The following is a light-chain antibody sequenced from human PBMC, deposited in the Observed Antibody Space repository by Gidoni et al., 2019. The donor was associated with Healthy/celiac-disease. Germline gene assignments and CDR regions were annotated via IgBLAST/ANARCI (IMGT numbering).Light chain of an antibody. CDR1: SLRSYS. V-gene: IGLV3-19*01. Sequence: SSDLTQDPVVSVALGQTVRITCQGDSLRSYSASWYQQQPGQAPVLVIYGKHNRPTGIPDRFSGSSSGNTASLTITGAQAEDEADYYCNSRDSSGNHLVFGGGTKLTVL. CDR2: GKH. J-gene: IGLJ3*02. CDR3: NSRDSSGNHLV.